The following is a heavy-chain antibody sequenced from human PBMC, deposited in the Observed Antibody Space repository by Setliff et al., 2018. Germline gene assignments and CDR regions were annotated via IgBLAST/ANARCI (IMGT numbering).Heavy chain of an antibody. CDR3: ARDRYCSSASCYATQYNWFDP. V-gene: IGHV3-48*01. D-gene: IGHD2-2*01. Sequence: PGGSLSLSCAASGFTFSSYNMNWVRQAPGKGLEWVSYISSSGGTIYYADSVKGRFTISRDNAKNSLYLQMNSLRAEDTAVYYCARDRYCSSASCYATQYNWFDPWGQGTLVTVSS. J-gene: IGHJ5*02. CDR1: GFTFSSYN. CDR2: ISSSGGTI.